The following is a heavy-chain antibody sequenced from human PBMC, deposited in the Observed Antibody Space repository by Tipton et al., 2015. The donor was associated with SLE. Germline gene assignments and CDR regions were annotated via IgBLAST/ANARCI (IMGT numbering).Heavy chain of an antibody. CDR1: GFSLSSNS. D-gene: IGHD5-18*01. V-gene: IGHV3-48*01. CDR3: ARDYNPAAMVAFGCAY. J-gene: IGHJ4*02. CDR2: ISSGASII. Sequence: SLRLSCAASGFSLSSNSMNWVRQSSGGGVEWGSYISSGASIIYYADSVKGRFNISRDNSKNSLYLQMNSLRAEDTAVYFCARDYNPAAMVAFGCAYWGQGTLVTVSS.